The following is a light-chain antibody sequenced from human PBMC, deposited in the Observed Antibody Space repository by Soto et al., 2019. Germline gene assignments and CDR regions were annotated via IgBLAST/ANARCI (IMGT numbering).Light chain of an antibody. CDR2: SNV. Sequence: QSVLTQPPSASGTPGQGVIISCSGTSSNIGSNYVYWYRLLPGTAPKLVTFSNVMRPPGVPDRFSGAKSGTSASLAISGLRPEDEADYFCAAWDASLSGWVFGGGTQLTVL. J-gene: IGLJ3*02. CDR1: SSNIGSNY. CDR3: AAWDASLSGWV. V-gene: IGLV1-47*02.